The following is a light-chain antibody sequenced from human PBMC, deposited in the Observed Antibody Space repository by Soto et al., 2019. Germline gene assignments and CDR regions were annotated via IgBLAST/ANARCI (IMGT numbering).Light chain of an antibody. CDR1: QSVSSN. V-gene: IGKV3-15*01. CDR2: GAS. Sequence: EIVLTQSPATLSVSQGEGATLSCRASQSVSSNLAWYQQKRGQAPRLLIYGASTRATGIPARFSGSGSGTDFTLTISSLQSVDFAVYYCQQYNSWRSFGQGTKVESK. J-gene: IGKJ1*01. CDR3: QQYNSWRS.